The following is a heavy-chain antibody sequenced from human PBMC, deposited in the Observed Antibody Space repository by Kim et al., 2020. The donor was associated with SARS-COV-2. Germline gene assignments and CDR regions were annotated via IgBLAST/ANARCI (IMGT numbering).Heavy chain of an antibody. V-gene: IGHV3-48*02. CDR1: GFTFSSYS. D-gene: IGHD3-10*01. CDR2: ISSSSSTI. CDR3: ARDPSLDSYYYGSGSYRYYYYGMDV. Sequence: GGSLRLSCAASGFTFSSYSMNWVRQAPGKGLEWVSYISSSSSTIYYADSVKGRFTISRDNAKNSLYLQMNSLRDEDTAVYYCARDPSLDSYYYGSGSYRYYYYGMDVWGQGTTVTVSS. J-gene: IGHJ6*02.